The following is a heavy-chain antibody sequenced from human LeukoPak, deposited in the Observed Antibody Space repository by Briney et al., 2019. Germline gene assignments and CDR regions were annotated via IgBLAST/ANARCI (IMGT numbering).Heavy chain of an antibody. CDR1: SDLLYRSRSL. J-gene: IGHJ4*02. D-gene: IGHD6-19*01. CDR3: VGHWYSNGPWDY. V-gene: IGHV4-39*01. Sequence: SETLSLTCSLSSDLLYRSRSLWRWIRRPPGKGLEWIGSIYYSGTTYNNPSLKSRLTVSVDTSKNQFSLKLSCVTAADTGGYACVGHWYSNGPWDYWGQGTLVTVSS. CDR2: IYYSGTT.